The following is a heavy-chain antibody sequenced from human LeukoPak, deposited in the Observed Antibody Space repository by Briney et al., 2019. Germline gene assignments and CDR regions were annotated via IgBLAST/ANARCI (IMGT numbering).Heavy chain of an antibody. J-gene: IGHJ4*02. CDR3: ARYNSGTIDY. CDR1: GFTFSSYW. CDR2: IKQDGSEK. Sequence: PGGSLRLSCAASGFTFSSYWMSWVRQAPGKGLEWVANIKQDGSEKYYVDSVKGRFTISRDNSKNTLYLQMDSLRAEDTAVYYCARYNSGTIDYWAQGTLVTVFS. V-gene: IGHV3-7*04. D-gene: IGHD1-1*01.